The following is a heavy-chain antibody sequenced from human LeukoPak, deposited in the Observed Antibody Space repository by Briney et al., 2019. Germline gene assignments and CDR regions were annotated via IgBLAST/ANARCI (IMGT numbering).Heavy chain of an antibody. CDR3: ARRPRGSSSWSYTYYYYYYMDV. CDR1: GGTFSSYA. CDR2: IIPIFGAA. V-gene: IGHV1-69*06. D-gene: IGHD6-13*01. J-gene: IGHJ6*03. Sequence: GASVKVSCKASGGTFSSYAISWVRQAPGQGLEWMGGIIPIFGAANYAQKFQGRVTITADKSTSTAYMELSSLRSEDTAVYYCARRPRGSSSWSYTYYYYYYMDVWGKGTTVTISS.